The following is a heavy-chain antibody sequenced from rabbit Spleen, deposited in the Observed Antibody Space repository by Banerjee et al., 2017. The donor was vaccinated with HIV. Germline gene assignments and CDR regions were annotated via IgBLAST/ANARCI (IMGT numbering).Heavy chain of an antibody. Sequence: QSLEESGGDLVKPGASLTLTCTASGIDFSKNYVMCWVRQAPGKGLECIACIESGTGSTQYASWAKGRFTISKTSSTTVTLQMSSLTAADTATYFCARSDHTYNWGFALWGPGTLVTVS. CDR2: IESGTGST. CDR3: ARSDHTYNWGFAL. J-gene: IGHJ4*01. CDR1: GIDFSKNYV. V-gene: IGHV1S40*01. D-gene: IGHD3-1*01.